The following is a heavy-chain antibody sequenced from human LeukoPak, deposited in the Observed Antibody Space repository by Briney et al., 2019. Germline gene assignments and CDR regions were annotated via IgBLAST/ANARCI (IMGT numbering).Heavy chain of an antibody. V-gene: IGHV3-21*01. Sequence: GGSLRLSCAASGFTFSSYGMHWVRQAPGKGLEWVSSISSSSSYIYYADSVKGRFTISRDNAKNSLYLQMNSLRAEDTAVYYCAREGIVVVIDAFDIWGQGTMVTVSS. CDR1: GFTFSSYG. CDR2: ISSSSSYI. CDR3: AREGIVVVIDAFDI. D-gene: IGHD3-22*01. J-gene: IGHJ3*02.